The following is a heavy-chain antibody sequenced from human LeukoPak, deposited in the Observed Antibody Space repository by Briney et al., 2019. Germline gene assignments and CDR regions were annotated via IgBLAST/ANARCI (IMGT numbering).Heavy chain of an antibody. CDR2: INPNSGGT. D-gene: IGHD6-19*01. CDR1: GHTYTGYY. Sequence: SVKASCKVSGHTYTGYYMHWVRQAPGQGVEWMGWINPNSGGTNYAQKFQGRVTMTRDTSISTAYMELSRLRSDDTAVYYCARGAVRGSGWADFDYWGQGTLVTVSS. CDR3: ARGAVRGSGWADFDY. J-gene: IGHJ4*02. V-gene: IGHV1-2*02.